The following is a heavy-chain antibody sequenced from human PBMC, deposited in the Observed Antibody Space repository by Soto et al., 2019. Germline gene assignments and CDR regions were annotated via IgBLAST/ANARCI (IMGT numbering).Heavy chain of an antibody. CDR1: GFPFSSYW. CDR2: ISGDGVTT. CDR3: AREYYGLLTGYYTDY. J-gene: IGHJ4*02. V-gene: IGHV3-74*01. D-gene: IGHD3-9*01. Sequence: EVQLVESGGDLVQRGGSLRLSCAASGFPFSSYWMHWVRHTPGKGLDRVARISGDGVTTYYADSVTGRFTVSRDNAKNTLSLQISGLRAEDTAVYYCAREYYGLLTGYYTDYWGQGTLVSVSS.